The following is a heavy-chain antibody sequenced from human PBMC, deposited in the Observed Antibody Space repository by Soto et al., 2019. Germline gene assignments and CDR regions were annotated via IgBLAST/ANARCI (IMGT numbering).Heavy chain of an antibody. V-gene: IGHV3-48*02. D-gene: IGHD2-15*01. J-gene: IGHJ1*01. CDR2: ISSSSSTI. CDR1: GFTFSTYS. CDR3: ARAEGYIRH. Sequence: GGSLRLSCAASGFTFSTYSMNWVRQAPGRGLEWVSYISSSSSTIYYADSVKGRFTISRDNAKNSLYLQMNCLRDEDTAVFYCARAEGYIRHWGQGTLVTVSS.